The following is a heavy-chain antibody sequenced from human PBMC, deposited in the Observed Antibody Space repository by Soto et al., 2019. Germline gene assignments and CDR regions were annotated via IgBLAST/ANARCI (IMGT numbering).Heavy chain of an antibody. CDR1: GGTFSSYA. V-gene: IGHV1-69*01. CDR2: IIPIFGTA. J-gene: IGHJ3*02. Sequence: QVQLVQSGAEVKKPGSSVKVSCKASGGTFSSYAISWVRQAPGQGLEWMGGIIPIFGTANYAQKFQGRVTITADESTSTAYMELSSLRSEDTAVYYCARKEREIVVVESPGAFDIWGQGTMVTVSS. D-gene: IGHD3-22*01. CDR3: ARKEREIVVVESPGAFDI.